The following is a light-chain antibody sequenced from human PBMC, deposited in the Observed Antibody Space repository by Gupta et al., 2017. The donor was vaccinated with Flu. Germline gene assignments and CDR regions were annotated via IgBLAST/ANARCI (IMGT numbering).Light chain of an antibody. CDR1: SGSIDDSF. J-gene: IGLJ3*02. CDR2: DDT. V-gene: IGLV6-57*01. Sequence: TNSCTRNSGSIDDSFVQWCQQRPGSSPTTVIVDDTQRPAGVAERFSASIDSSSNSASLTISGLKREDEADYYCQSFDSSDLTWVFGGGTKVTVL. CDR3: QSFDSSDLTWV.